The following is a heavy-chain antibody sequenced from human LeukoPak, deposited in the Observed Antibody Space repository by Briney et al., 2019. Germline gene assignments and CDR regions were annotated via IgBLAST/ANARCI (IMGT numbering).Heavy chain of an antibody. Sequence: QPGGSLRLSCAASGFTFSSYAMSWVRQAPGKGLEWVSAISGSGGSTYYADSVKGRFTISRDNSKNTLYLQMNSLRAEDTAVYYCARALYPLPTTVVTPIDYWGQGTLVTVSS. J-gene: IGHJ4*02. CDR3: ARALYPLPTTVVTPIDY. CDR2: ISGSGGST. CDR1: GFTFSSYA. D-gene: IGHD4-23*01. V-gene: IGHV3-23*01.